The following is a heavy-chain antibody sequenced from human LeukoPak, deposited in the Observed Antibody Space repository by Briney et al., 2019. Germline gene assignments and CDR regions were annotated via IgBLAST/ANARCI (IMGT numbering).Heavy chain of an antibody. CDR1: GGSISNINDY. J-gene: IGHJ4*02. V-gene: IGHV4-39*07. Sequence: PSETLSLTCTVSGGSISNINDYWGWIRQPPGKGLEWIGSIYYSGITYSNPSLKSRVTISVDTSKNHFSLRLSSVTAADTAVYYCVRGGGWLPNWAQGTLVTVSS. CDR3: VRGGGWLPN. D-gene: IGHD5-12*01. CDR2: IYYSGIT.